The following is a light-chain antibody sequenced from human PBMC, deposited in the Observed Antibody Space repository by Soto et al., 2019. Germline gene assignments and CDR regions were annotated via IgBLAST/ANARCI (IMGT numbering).Light chain of an antibody. CDR2: GAS. CDR3: QQYGSSGT. CDR1: QSVSSN. Sequence: EIVMTQSPATLSVSPGQRATLSCRASQSVSSNLAWYQQRPGQAPRLLIYGASTRAAGIPARFSGSGSGTGFTLTISSLQSEDFAVYYCQQYGSSGTVGQGTKVDIK. V-gene: IGKV3-15*01. J-gene: IGKJ1*01.